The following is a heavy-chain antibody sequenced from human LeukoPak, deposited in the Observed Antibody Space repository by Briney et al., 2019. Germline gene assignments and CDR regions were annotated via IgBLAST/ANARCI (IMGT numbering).Heavy chain of an antibody. V-gene: IGHV3-9*01. D-gene: IGHD1-14*01. CDR2: ISWNSGGI. CDR1: GFTFDDYA. J-gene: IGHJ6*03. Sequence: PGGSLRLSCAASGFTFDDYAMHWVRQAPGKGLEWVSGISWNSGGIGYADSVKGRFTISRDNSKNALYLQMNSLRGEDTAVYYCARCLLYLWNRNFYYYMDVWGKGTTVTVSS. CDR3: ARCLLYLWNRNFYYYMDV.